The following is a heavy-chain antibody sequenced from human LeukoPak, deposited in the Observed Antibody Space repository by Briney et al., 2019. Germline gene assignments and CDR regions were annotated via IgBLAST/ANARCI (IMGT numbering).Heavy chain of an antibody. Sequence: GASVKVSCMASGYTFTGYYMHWVRQAPGQGLEWMGWINPNSGGTNYAQKFQGRVTMTRDTSISTAYMELSRLRSDDTAVYYCARGAPDIVVVVAAPTDENFDYWGQGTLVTVSS. CDR3: ARGAPDIVVVVAAPTDENFDY. J-gene: IGHJ4*02. V-gene: IGHV1-2*02. D-gene: IGHD2-15*01. CDR1: GYTFTGYY. CDR2: INPNSGGT.